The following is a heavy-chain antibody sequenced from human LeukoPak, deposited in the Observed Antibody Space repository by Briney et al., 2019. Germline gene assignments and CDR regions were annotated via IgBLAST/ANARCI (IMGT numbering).Heavy chain of an antibody. CDR3: ARDPGIAAAGTTYYFDY. D-gene: IGHD6-13*01. CDR1: GYSIITGYY. V-gene: IGHV4-34*01. J-gene: IGHJ4*02. CDR2: INHSGST. Sequence: PSETLSLTCSVSGYSIITGYYWSWIRQPPGKGLEWIGEINHSGSTNYNPSLKSRVTISVDTSKNQFSLKLSSVTAADTAVYYCARDPGIAAAGTTYYFDYWGQGTLVTVSS.